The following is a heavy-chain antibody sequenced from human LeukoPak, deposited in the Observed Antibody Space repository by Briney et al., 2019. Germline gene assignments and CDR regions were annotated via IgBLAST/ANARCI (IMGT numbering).Heavy chain of an antibody. J-gene: IGHJ6*02. V-gene: IGHV3-30*18. CDR2: ISYDGSNK. CDR3: ANEYCSGGSCGYYGMDV. CDR1: GFTFSSYC. Sequence: GRSLRLSCAASGFTFSSYCMHWVSQPPGKGLEWVAVISYDGSNKYYADSVKGRFTISRDNSKNTLYLQMISLRAEDTAVYYCANEYCSGGSCGYYGMDVWGQGTTVTVSS. D-gene: IGHD2-15*01.